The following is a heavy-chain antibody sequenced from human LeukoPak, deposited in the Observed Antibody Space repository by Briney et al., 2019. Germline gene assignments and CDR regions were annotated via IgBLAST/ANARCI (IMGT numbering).Heavy chain of an antibody. CDR1: GFTFSSHA. Sequence: GGSLRLSCAASGFTFSSHATSWVRQAPGKGLERVPGVSGSAGSTYYADSVKGRFTISRDNSKNTLYLQMNSLRAEDTAVYYCAKDGGSGSSDDAFDIWGQGTMVTVSS. D-gene: IGHD3-10*01. CDR3: AKDGGSGSSDDAFDI. V-gene: IGHV3-23*01. J-gene: IGHJ3*02. CDR2: VSGSAGST.